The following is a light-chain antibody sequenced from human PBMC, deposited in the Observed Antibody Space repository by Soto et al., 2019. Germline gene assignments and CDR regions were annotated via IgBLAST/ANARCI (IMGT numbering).Light chain of an antibody. CDR1: SSDIGAGYD. V-gene: IGLV1-40*01. CDR3: QSYDSSLSALFV. CDR2: GNT. J-gene: IGLJ1*01. Sequence: VLTQPPSVSGAPGQRVTISCTGSSSDIGAGYDVHWYQHLPGTAPKLLIYGNTNRPSGVPDRFSGSKSGTSASLAITGLQAEDEADYYCQSYDSSLSALFVFGTGTKVTVL.